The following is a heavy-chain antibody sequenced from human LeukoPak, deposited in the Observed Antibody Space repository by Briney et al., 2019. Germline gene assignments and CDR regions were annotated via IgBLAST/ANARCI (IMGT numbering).Heavy chain of an antibody. D-gene: IGHD6-6*01. J-gene: IGHJ3*02. CDR3: AREEYSSSSSAFDI. Sequence: GGSLRLSCAASGFTFSSYGMHWVRQAPGKGLEWVAFIRYDGSNKYYADSVKGRFTISRDNAKNSLYLQMNSLRAEDTAVYYCAREEYSSSSSAFDIWGQGTMVTVSS. CDR2: IRYDGSNK. CDR1: GFTFSSYG. V-gene: IGHV3-30*02.